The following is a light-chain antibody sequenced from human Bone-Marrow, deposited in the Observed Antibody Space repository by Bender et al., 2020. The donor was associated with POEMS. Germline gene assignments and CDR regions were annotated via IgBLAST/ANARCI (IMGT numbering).Light chain of an antibody. Sequence: QSALAQPASVSGSPGQSITISCTGTTSDIGYYNYVSWYQHDPGKAPKLIIYEVAKRPSGVPDRFSGSKSGNTASLTVSGLQADDEADYYCSSYAGVNSVLFGGGTKLTVL. J-gene: IGLJ2*01. CDR3: SSYAGVNSVL. CDR1: TSDIGYYNY. CDR2: EVA. V-gene: IGLV2-8*01.